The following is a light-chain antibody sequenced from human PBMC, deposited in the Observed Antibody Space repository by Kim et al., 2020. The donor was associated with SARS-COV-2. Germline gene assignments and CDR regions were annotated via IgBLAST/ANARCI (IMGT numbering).Light chain of an antibody. CDR3: QAWDSSTVV. J-gene: IGLJ2*01. CDR1: KLGDKY. CDR2: QDS. V-gene: IGLV3-1*01. Sequence: SYELTQPPSVSVSPGQTASITCSGDKLGDKYACWYQQKPGQSPVLVIYQDSKRPSGISERFSGSNFGNTATLTISGTQAMDEADYYCQAWDSSTVVFGGGTQLTVL.